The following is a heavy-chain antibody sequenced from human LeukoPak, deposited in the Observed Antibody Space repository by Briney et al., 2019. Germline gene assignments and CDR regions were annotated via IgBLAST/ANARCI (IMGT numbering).Heavy chain of an antibody. CDR1: GYTFSHYW. CDR2: INSFGTSA. D-gene: IGHD3-22*01. CDR3: ARDSYDSTSYYYVPY. J-gene: IGHJ1*01. V-gene: IGHV3-74*01. Sequence: GGSLRLSCAASGYTFSHYWMQWVRQAPGKGLVWVSRINSFGTSAIYADSVKGRFTISRDNAKNTLYLEMNSLRAEDTAVYYCARDSYDSTSYYYVPYWGQGTLVTVSS.